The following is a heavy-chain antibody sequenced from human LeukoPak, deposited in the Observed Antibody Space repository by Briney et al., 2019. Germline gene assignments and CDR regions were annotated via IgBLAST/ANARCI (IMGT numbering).Heavy chain of an antibody. J-gene: IGHJ4*02. Sequence: PSETLSLTCAVYGGSFSGFYWTWIRQPPGKGLEWIGEINHRGSATYNPSLKSRVTISIDTSKSQLSLKLSSVTAADTAVYYCASLRFRGELPIDYWGQGTLVTVSS. D-gene: IGHD1-26*01. CDR1: GGSFSGFY. CDR2: INHRGSA. V-gene: IGHV4-34*01. CDR3: ASLRFRGELPIDY.